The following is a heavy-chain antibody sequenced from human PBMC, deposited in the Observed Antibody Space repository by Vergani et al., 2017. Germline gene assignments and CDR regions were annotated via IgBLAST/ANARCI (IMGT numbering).Heavy chain of an antibody. CDR3: ARSLVAGKGGY. D-gene: IGHD6-19*01. CDR1: GFTFSRHW. Sequence: EVQLVESGGGLVQPGGSLRLSCAASGFTFSRHWMHWVRQAPGKGLVWISYISTTSDTIYYADSVRGRFTISRDNAKNSLYLEMNSLRVEDTAVYFCARSLVAGKGGYWGQGTRVAVSS. CDR2: ISTTSDTI. V-gene: IGHV3-48*01. J-gene: IGHJ4*02.